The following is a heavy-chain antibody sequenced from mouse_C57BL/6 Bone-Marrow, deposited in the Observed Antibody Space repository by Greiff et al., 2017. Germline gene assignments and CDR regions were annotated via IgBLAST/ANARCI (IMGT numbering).Heavy chain of an antibody. CDR1: GFTFSDYY. Sequence: DVMLVESGGGLVQPGGSLKLSCAASGFTFSDYYMYWVRQTPEKRLEWVAYISNGGGSTYYPDTVKGRFTISRDNAKNTLYLQMSRLKSEDTAMYYCARHPYFDYWGQGTTRTVSS. CDR3: ARHPYFDY. CDR2: ISNGGGST. J-gene: IGHJ2*01. V-gene: IGHV5-12*01.